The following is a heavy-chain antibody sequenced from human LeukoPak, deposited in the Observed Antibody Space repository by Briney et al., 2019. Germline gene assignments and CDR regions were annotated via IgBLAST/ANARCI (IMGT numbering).Heavy chain of an antibody. V-gene: IGHV3-43*01. J-gene: IGHJ1*01. CDR3: VRDRERGGNGPIRH. D-gene: IGHD4-23*01. CDR1: GFTLHDYN. CDR2: ITWDDGST. Sequence: GGSLRLSCAASGFTLHDYNMHWVRQAPGKGLEWVSHITWDDGSTYYADSVKGRFTVSRDDSKNSLYLQMNSPRTEDTALYYCVRDRERGGNGPIRHWGQGTLVTVSS.